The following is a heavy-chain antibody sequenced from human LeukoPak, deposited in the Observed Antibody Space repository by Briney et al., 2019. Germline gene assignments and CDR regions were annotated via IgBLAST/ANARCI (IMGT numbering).Heavy chain of an antibody. CDR2: IIPIFGTA. Sequence: GSSVKVPCKASGGTFSSYAISWVRQAPGQGLEWMGGIIPIFGTANYAQKFQGRVTITTDESTSTAYMELSSLRSEDTAVYYCARDVFGSRIRDSSSVVGHYYYMDVWGKGTTVTVSS. CDR1: GGTFSSYA. D-gene: IGHD6-13*01. CDR3: ARDVFGSRIRDSSSVVGHYYYMDV. J-gene: IGHJ6*03. V-gene: IGHV1-69*05.